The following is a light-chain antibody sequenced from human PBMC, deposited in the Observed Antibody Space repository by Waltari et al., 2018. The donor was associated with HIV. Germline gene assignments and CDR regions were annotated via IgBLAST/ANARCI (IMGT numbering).Light chain of an antibody. Sequence: QSALTQPASVSGSPGQSITISCTGTSSDVGSYNLVSWYQQHPGKAPKLMRYEVSKRPPGVSNGCSGSKSGNTASLTISGLQAEDEAYYYCCSYAGSSTLVFGGGTKLTVL. CDR2: EVS. CDR1: SSDVGSYNL. CDR3: CSYAGSSTLV. V-gene: IGLV2-23*02. J-gene: IGLJ2*01.